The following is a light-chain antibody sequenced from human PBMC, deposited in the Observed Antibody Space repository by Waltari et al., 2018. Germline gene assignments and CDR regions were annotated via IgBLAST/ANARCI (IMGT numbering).Light chain of an antibody. CDR2: DVS. CDR3: SSYTSGGSFNWV. Sequence: QQHPGQVPKVMIYDVSERPSGVSNRCSGSKSGNTASLTISGLQADDEADYYCSSYTSGGSFNWVFGGGTKVTVL. V-gene: IGLV2-14*04. J-gene: IGLJ3*02.